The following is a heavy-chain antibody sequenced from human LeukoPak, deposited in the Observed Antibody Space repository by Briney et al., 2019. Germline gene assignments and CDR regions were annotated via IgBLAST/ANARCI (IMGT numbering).Heavy chain of an antibody. D-gene: IGHD3-22*01. Sequence: PGGSLRLSCAASGFTFCSSALSRVRQAPGKGLGWVSVISGSGGSTYYADSVKGRFTISRDNSKNTLYLQMNSLRAGDTAVYYCAKVLGMIVVVTPYYFDYWGQGTLVTVSS. CDR3: AKVLGMIVVVTPYYFDY. J-gene: IGHJ4*02. CDR1: GFTFCSSA. CDR2: ISGSGGST. V-gene: IGHV3-23*01.